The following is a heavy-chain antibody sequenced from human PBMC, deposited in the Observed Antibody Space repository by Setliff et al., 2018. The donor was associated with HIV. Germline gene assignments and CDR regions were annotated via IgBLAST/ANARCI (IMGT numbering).Heavy chain of an antibody. V-gene: IGHV3-15*07. CDR2: IKSKTDGGTT. Sequence: GGSLRLSCAASGFTFSNAWMNWVRQAPGKGLEWVGRIKSKTDGGTTDYAAPVKGRFTISRDNSKNTLYLQMNSLRTEDTAVYYCAKTNGWYLIDYWGQGTLVTVSS. J-gene: IGHJ4*02. CDR1: GFTFSNAW. D-gene: IGHD6-19*01. CDR3: AKTNGWYLIDY.